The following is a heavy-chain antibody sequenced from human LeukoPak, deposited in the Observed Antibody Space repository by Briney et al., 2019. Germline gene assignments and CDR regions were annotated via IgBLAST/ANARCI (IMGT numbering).Heavy chain of an antibody. Sequence: SETLSLTCTVSGDSINNFYWSWIRQPAGKGLEWIGRVYSSGSTDYNPSLKSRVSMSVDTSRNQFSLRLSSMTAADTAVYYCARLRSGSYPESYYYYYYMDVWGKGTTVTISS. CDR3: ARLRSGSYPESYYYYYYMDV. J-gene: IGHJ6*03. CDR2: VYSSGST. V-gene: IGHV4-4*07. CDR1: GDSINNFY. D-gene: IGHD3-10*01.